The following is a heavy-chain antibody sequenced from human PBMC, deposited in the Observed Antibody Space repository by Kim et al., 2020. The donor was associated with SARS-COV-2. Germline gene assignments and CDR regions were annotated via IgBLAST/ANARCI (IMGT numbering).Heavy chain of an antibody. J-gene: IGHJ4*02. CDR2: ILGSSGNT. CDR1: GFTFSTFD. Sequence: GGSLRLSCAASGFTFSTFDMSWGRQAPGEGLEWVSTILGSSGNTYYADSVKGRFTISRDNSKNTLYLQMNSLRAEDTAVYYCAKGAHFDSWGQGTLVTVSS. CDR3: AKGAHFDS. V-gene: IGHV3-23*01.